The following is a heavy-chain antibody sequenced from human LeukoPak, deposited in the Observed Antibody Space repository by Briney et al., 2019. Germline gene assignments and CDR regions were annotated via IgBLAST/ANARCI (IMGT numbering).Heavy chain of an antibody. Sequence: ASVEVSCKASGYTFTGYYMHWVRQAPGQGLEWMGWINPNSGGTNYSQEFQGRVTMTRDTSISTAYMELSRLRSDDTAVYYCATDPTVGAKGVWFDPWGQGTLVTVSS. CDR2: INPNSGGT. V-gene: IGHV1-2*02. D-gene: IGHD1-26*01. CDR3: ATDPTVGAKGVWFDP. CDR1: GYTFTGYY. J-gene: IGHJ5*02.